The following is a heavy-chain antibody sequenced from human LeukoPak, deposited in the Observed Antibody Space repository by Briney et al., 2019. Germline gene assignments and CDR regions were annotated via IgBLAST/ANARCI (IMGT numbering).Heavy chain of an antibody. CDR2: IYYSGST. D-gene: IGHD3-22*01. CDR3: ARHNVANYFDSSAYYYFDY. J-gene: IGHJ4*02. CDR1: GGSISSSSYY. Sequence: PSEILSLTCTVSGGSISSSSYYWGWIRQPPGKGLEWIGSIYYSGSTYYNPSLKSRVTISVDTSKNQFSLKLSSVTAADTAVYYCARHNVANYFDSSAYYYFDYWGQGTLVTVSS. V-gene: IGHV4-39*01.